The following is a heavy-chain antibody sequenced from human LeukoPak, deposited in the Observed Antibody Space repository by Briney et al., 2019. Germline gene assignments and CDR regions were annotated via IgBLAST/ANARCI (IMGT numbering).Heavy chain of an antibody. CDR2: ISYDGSNK. J-gene: IGHJ4*02. V-gene: IGHV3-30*18. Sequence: PGRSLRLSCAASGFTFSSYGMHWVRQAPGKGLEWVAVISYDGSNKYYADSVKGRFTISRDNSKNTLYLQMNSLRAEDTAVYYCAKWYYGSGSYYNAPRDYWGQGTLVTVSS. CDR3: AKWYYGSGSYYNAPRDY. CDR1: GFTFSSYG. D-gene: IGHD3-10*01.